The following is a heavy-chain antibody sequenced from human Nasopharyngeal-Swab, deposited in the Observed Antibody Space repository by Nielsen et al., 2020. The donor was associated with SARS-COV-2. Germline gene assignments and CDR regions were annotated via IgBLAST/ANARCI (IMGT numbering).Heavy chain of an antibody. CDR2: IIPIFGTA. J-gene: IGHJ6*02. V-gene: IGHV1-69*06. Sequence: SVTVSCKASGGTFSSYAISWVRQAPGQGLEWMGGIIPIFGTANYAQKFQGRVTITADKSTSTAYMELSSLRSEDTAVYYCARDRIEITIFGVVYYGMDVWGQGTTVTVSS. D-gene: IGHD3-3*01. CDR1: GGTFSSYA. CDR3: ARDRIEITIFGVVYYGMDV.